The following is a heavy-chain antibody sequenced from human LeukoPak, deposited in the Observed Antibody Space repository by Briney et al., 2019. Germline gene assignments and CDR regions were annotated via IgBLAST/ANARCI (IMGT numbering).Heavy chain of an antibody. J-gene: IGHJ4*02. CDR2: VLYSGKT. V-gene: IGHV4-39*07. CDR3: ARSSGVAGHFDY. Sequence: SETLSLTCSVSGGSISSDSYYWGWIRQPPGKGLEWIGSVLYSGKTYYDPSFKSRVAISVDTSKNQFSLKLSSVTAADTAVYYCARSSGVAGHFDYWGQGTLVTVSS. D-gene: IGHD6-19*01. CDR1: GGSISSDSYY.